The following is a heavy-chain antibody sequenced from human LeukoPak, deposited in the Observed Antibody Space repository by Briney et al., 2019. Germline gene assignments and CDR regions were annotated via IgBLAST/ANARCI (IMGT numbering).Heavy chain of an antibody. J-gene: IGHJ4*02. V-gene: IGHV1-18*01. CDR1: GYTFTSYG. CDR2: ISAYNGNT. CDR3: ARRVATTDHFDY. Sequence: ASVKVSCKASGYTFTSYGISWVRQAPGQGLEWMGWISAYNGNTNYAQKLQGRVTMTTNTSTSTAYMELRSLRSDDTAVYYCARRVATTDHFDYWGQGTLVTVSS. D-gene: IGHD5-12*01.